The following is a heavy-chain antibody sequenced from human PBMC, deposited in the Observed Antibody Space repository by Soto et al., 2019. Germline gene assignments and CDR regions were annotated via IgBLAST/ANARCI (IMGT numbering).Heavy chain of an antibody. V-gene: IGHV3-23*01. D-gene: IGHD4-17*01. CDR3: AKIYGDYVDYYYGMDV. CDR2: LSGSGGST. CDR1: GFTFSSYA. Sequence: EVQLLESGGGLVQPGGSLRLSCAASGFTFSSYAMSWVRQAPGKGLEWVSALSGSGGSTYYADSVKGRFTISRDNSKNTLYLQMNSLRAEDTAVYYCAKIYGDYVDYYYGMDVWGQGTTVTVSS. J-gene: IGHJ6*02.